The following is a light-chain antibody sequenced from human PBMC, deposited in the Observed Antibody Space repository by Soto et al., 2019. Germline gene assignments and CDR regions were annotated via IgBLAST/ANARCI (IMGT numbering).Light chain of an antibody. CDR3: QQRYSAPIT. CDR2: AAS. J-gene: IGKJ5*01. Sequence: DIQMTQSPSSLYASIGDRVIITCRASQSISKYLNWYQQKPGKAPKLLIFAASSLQSGVPSRFSGSGAGTNFTRTISSLQAEDFAAYYCQQRYSAPITFGQGTRLEIK. V-gene: IGKV1-39*01. CDR1: QSISKY.